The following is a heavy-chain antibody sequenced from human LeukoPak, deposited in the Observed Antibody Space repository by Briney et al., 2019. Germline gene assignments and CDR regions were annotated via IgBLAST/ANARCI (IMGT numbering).Heavy chain of an antibody. CDR3: ARVVCSSSSSCWFDP. Sequence: GGALRLSCAASGFTFNSYNMNWVRQTPGKGLEWVSSISTSSSYIYYADSVKGRFTISRDNAKNSLYLQMNSLRAEDAAVYYCARVVCSSSSSCWFDPWGQGTLVTVSS. CDR1: GFTFNSYN. D-gene: IGHD6-6*01. V-gene: IGHV3-21*06. CDR2: ISTSSSYI. J-gene: IGHJ5*02.